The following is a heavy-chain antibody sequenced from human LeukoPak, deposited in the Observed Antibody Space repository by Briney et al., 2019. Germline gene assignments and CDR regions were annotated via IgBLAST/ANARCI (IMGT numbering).Heavy chain of an antibody. Sequence: GGSLRLSCAASGFTFDDYAIHWVRQAPGKGLEWVAFIRYDGSKKFFSDSVKGRFTISRDNSKNTLYLQMNSLRTEDTAVYFFAKDRPPQYDSGTYSDYWGQGTLVTVSS. D-gene: IGHD3-10*01. CDR3: AKDRPPQYDSGTYSDY. CDR2: IRYDGSKK. V-gene: IGHV3-30*02. J-gene: IGHJ4*02. CDR1: GFTFDDYA.